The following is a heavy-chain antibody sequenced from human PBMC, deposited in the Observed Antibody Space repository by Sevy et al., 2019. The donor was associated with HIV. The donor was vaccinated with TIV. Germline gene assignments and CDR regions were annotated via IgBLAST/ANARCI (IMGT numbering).Heavy chain of an antibody. CDR2: ISYDGSDI. CDR1: GFTFSDYG. Sequence: GGSLRLSCEVSGFTFSDYGMHWVRQAPGKGLEWLAVISYDGSDIYYPDSVEGRFTVSRDNSKNTLYLQMNSLSPDDTPLYYCTNGAGVSDLFRFDFWGQGIMVTVS. J-gene: IGHJ4*02. CDR3: TNGAGVSDLFRFDF. V-gene: IGHV3-30*18. D-gene: IGHD3-9*01.